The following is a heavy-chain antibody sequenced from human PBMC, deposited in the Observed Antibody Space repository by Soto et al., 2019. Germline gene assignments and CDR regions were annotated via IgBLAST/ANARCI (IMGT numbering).Heavy chain of an antibody. D-gene: IGHD3-22*01. CDR1: GYTFTSYA. V-gene: IGHV1-3*01. Sequence: ASVKVSCKASGYTFTSYAMHWVRQAPGQRLEWMGWINAGNGNTKYSQKFQGRVTITRDTSASTAYMELSSLRSEDTAVYYCALAEMIVVVHFDYWGQITLVTVSS. CDR3: ALAEMIVVVHFDY. CDR2: INAGNGNT. J-gene: IGHJ4*02.